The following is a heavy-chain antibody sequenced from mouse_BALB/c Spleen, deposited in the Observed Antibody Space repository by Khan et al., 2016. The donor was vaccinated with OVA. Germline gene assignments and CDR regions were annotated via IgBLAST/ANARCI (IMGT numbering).Heavy chain of an antibody. V-gene: IGHV1S56*01. CDR2: IYPGDVST. CDR3: ARGGLRGVAIDY. D-gene: IGHD2-4*01. J-gene: IGHJ4*01. CDR1: GYTFTAYD. Sequence: QVRLQQAGPELVKPGASVKISCKASGYTFTAYDINWVKQRPGQGVEGRGWIYPGDVSTPYKADVMGRATLTAGRSSNTAYMQLSSLTSENAAVYFCARGGLRGVAIDYWGQGTSVSVSS.